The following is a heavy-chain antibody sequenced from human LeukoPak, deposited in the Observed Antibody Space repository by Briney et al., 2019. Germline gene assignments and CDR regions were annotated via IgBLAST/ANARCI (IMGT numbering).Heavy chain of an antibody. CDR1: GYNFTGYY. CDR2: INPNSGTT. V-gene: IGHV1-2*02. CDR3: TTHNYQFDLDC. Sequence: ASVKVSCKASGYNFTGYYLHWVRQAPRQGLEWMGWINPNSGTTNYAQKFQGRVTMTRDASISTIYMDLSSLRSDDTAIYYCTTHNYQFDLDCWGQGTLVTVSS. D-gene: IGHD3-10*01. J-gene: IGHJ4*02.